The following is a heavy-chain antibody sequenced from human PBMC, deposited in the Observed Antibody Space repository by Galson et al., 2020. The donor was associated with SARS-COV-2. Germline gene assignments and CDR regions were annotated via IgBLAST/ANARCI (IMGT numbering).Heavy chain of an antibody. J-gene: IGHJ5*02. Sequence: SQTLSLTCTVSGYSISSGYYWGWLRQPPGKGLEWIGSLYPRGSTYYNPSLKSRVTISVDTSKNQFSLKLSSVTAADTAVYYCAREAGRTGTLYRFDPWGQGTLVTVSS. D-gene: IGHD1-1*01. CDR3: AREAGRTGTLYRFDP. CDR2: LYPRGST. V-gene: IGHV4-38-2*02. CDR1: GYSISSGYY.